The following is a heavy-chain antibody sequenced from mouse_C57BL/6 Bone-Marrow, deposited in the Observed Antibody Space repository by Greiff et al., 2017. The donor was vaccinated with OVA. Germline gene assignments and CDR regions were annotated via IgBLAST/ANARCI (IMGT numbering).Heavy chain of an antibody. CDR2: IDPSDSET. CDR1: GYTFTSYW. V-gene: IGHV1-52*01. D-gene: IGHD2-4*01. J-gene: IGHJ4*01. Sequence: VQLQQPGAELVRPGSSVKLSCKASGYTFTSYWMHWVKQRPIQGLEWIGNIDPSDSETHYNQKFKDKATLTVDKSSSTAYMQLSSLTSEDSAVYYCARSVYDYDRGYYYAMDYWGQGTSVTVSS. CDR3: ARSVYDYDRGYYYAMDY.